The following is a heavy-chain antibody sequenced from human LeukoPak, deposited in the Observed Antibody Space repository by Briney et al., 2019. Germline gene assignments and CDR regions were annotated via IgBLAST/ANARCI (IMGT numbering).Heavy chain of an antibody. J-gene: IGHJ4*02. D-gene: IGHD6-13*01. CDR1: GYNFDKFG. V-gene: IGHV1-18*01. Sequence: ASAKVSCKASGYNFDKFGIAWVRQAPGQEWMGWINTHNGNTKYAQQYQGRVTMTTDTSTSTVYMEPRSLRSDDTAVYFCARDTPQHLKRYDYWGQGTQVTVSS. CDR2: INTHNGNT. CDR3: ARDTPQHLKRYDY.